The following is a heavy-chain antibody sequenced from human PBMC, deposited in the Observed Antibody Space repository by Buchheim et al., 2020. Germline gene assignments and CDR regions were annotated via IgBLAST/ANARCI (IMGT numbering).Heavy chain of an antibody. CDR1: GGSFSGYY. Sequence: QVQLQQWGAGLLKPSETLSLTCAVYGGSFSGYYWSWIRQPPGKGLEWIGEINHSGSTNYNPSLKSRVTISVDTTKNQFSLKLSSVTAADTAVYYCASTSSYGDYAFDIWGQGT. CDR3: ASTSSYGDYAFDI. J-gene: IGHJ3*02. V-gene: IGHV4-34*01. CDR2: INHSGST. D-gene: IGHD4-17*01.